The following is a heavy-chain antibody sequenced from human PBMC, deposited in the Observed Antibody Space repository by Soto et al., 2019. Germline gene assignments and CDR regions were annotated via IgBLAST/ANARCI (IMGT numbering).Heavy chain of an antibody. Sequence: GGSMRLSCAASGFTFNSYAMSWVRQAPGKGLEWVSAISGSGGSTYYADSVKGRFTISRDNSKNTLYLQMNSLRAEDTAVYYCAKIHCSSTSCYMYSSSSAFDYWGQGTLVTVSS. CDR2: ISGSGGST. CDR1: GFTFNSYA. CDR3: AKIHCSSTSCYMYSSSSAFDY. J-gene: IGHJ4*02. D-gene: IGHD2-2*02. V-gene: IGHV3-23*01.